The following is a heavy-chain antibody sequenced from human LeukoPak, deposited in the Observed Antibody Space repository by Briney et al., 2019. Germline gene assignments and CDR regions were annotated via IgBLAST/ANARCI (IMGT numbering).Heavy chain of an antibody. CDR3: AARRGYYHYMDV. CDR2: ISNTGSNT. D-gene: IGHD3-3*01. Sequence: GGSLRLSCATSGFTFSSYAVAWVRQAPGKGLEWVSSISNTGSNTYYADSVKGRFTISRDNPKNTLSLQMNSLTAEDTAVYYCAARRGYYHYMDVWGKGTTATVSS. CDR1: GFTFSSYA. J-gene: IGHJ6*03. V-gene: IGHV3-23*01.